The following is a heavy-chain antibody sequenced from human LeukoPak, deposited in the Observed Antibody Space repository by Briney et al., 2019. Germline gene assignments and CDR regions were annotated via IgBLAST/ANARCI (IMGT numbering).Heavy chain of an antibody. CDR2: IGGTSSSL. Sequence: GGSLRLSCAASGFTFSSYSMNWVRQAPGKGLEWVSSIGGTSSSLYYAESVKGRFTTSRDNARNSLYLQMNSLRAEDTAVYYCAKEAGQDYGALDAFDVWGQGTMVTVSS. J-gene: IGHJ3*01. V-gene: IGHV3-21*01. CDR1: GFTFSSYS. D-gene: IGHD4-17*01. CDR3: AKEAGQDYGALDAFDV.